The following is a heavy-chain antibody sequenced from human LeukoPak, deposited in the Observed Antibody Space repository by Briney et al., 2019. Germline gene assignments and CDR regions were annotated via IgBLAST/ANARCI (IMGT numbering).Heavy chain of an antibody. V-gene: IGHV4-59*08. Sequence: SETLSLTCTVSGGSISSYYWSWIRQPPGKGLEWIGYIYCSGSTNYNPSLKSRVTISVDTSKNQFSLKLSSVTAADTAVYYCARLRYSSGWYSPHFDYWGQGTLVTVSS. CDR1: GGSISSYY. D-gene: IGHD6-19*01. CDR3: ARLRYSSGWYSPHFDY. CDR2: IYCSGST. J-gene: IGHJ4*02.